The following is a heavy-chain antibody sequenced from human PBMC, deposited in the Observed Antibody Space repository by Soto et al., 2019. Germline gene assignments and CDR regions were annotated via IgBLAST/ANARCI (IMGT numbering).Heavy chain of an antibody. J-gene: IGHJ4*02. V-gene: IGHV4-31*01. D-gene: IGHD5-12*01. CDR1: GGSISSGGYY. Sequence: QVQLQESGPGLVKPSQTLSLTCTVSGGSISSGGYYWSWIRQHPGKGLEWIGYIYYSGSTYYNPSPQGPVTISLDRSKNQFSLKLSSVTAADTAVYYWARGGYSGDDPWVGRYFDYWGQGTLVTVSS. CDR3: ARGGYSGDDPWVGRYFDY. CDR2: IYYSGST.